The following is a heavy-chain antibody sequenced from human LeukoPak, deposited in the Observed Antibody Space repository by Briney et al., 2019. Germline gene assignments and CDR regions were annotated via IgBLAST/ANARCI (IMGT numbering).Heavy chain of an antibody. CDR1: GDSISSSNYY. Sequence: SETLSLTCTVSGDSISSSNYYCGWIRQPPGRGLEWIGSIFYSGSTYYNPSLRSRVTISVDTSKNQFSLKVTSVTAADTAVYYCASGRKNYDFWSGYYYFDYWGQGTLVTVSS. CDR2: IFYSGST. J-gene: IGHJ4*02. D-gene: IGHD3-3*01. V-gene: IGHV4-39*01. CDR3: ASGRKNYDFWSGYYYFDY.